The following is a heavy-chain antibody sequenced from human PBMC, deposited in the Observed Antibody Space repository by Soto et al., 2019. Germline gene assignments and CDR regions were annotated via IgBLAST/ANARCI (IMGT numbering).Heavy chain of an antibody. CDR3: ARKQAGYFYGIDY. J-gene: IGHJ4*02. V-gene: IGHV4-31*03. CDR1: GGSITSGCYY. D-gene: IGHD2-15*01. Sequence: PSETLSLTGTVSGGSITSGCYYWSWIRQHPGKGLEWLGYIYDIGSTFYNPSLKSRITLSVDTSKNQFSLKLSSVTVADTAVYFCARKQAGYFYGIDYCGQRTLFAFSS. CDR2: IYDIGST.